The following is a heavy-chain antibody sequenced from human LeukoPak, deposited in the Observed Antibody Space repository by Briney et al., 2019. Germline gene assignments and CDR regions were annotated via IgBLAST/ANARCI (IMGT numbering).Heavy chain of an antibody. V-gene: IGHV3-23*01. D-gene: IGHD3-22*01. CDR1: GITLSNYG. Sequence: QSGGSLRLSCAVSGITLSNYGMSWVRQAPGKGLEWVAGISDSGGRTNYAGSVKGRFTISRDNPKNTLYLQMNSLRAEDTAVYFCAKRGVVIRVILVGFHKEAYYFDSWGQGALVTVSS. CDR3: AKRGVVIRVILVGFHKEAYYFDS. CDR2: ISDSGGRT. J-gene: IGHJ4*02.